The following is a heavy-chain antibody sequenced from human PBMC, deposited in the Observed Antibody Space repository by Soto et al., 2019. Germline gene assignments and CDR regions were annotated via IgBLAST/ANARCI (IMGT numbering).Heavy chain of an antibody. Sequence: SLRLSCAASGFTFSSYAMHWVRQAPGKGLELVAVISYDGSNKYYADSVKGRFTISRDNSKNTLYLQMNSLRAEDTAVYYGARDRGYCTNGVCHRSYYYYGMDVWGQGTTVTVSS. J-gene: IGHJ6*02. CDR2: ISYDGSNK. CDR3: ARDRGYCTNGVCHRSYYYYGMDV. D-gene: IGHD2-8*01. CDR1: GFTFSSYA. V-gene: IGHV3-30-3*01.